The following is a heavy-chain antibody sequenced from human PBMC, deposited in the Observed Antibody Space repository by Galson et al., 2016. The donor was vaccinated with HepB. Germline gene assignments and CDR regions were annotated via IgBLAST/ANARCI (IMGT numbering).Heavy chain of an antibody. J-gene: IGHJ4*02. CDR3: AREGYGGFDC. V-gene: IGHV3-23*01. Sequence: SLRLSCAASRFVFSNFGLSWVRQAPGKGLEWVASISTRRTTYYSDSVQGRFTISRDNSNNTLYLQMNGLRAEDTAVYYCAREGYGGFDCWGQGDLVTVSS. CDR2: ISTRRTT. CDR1: RFVFSNFG. D-gene: IGHD4-23*01.